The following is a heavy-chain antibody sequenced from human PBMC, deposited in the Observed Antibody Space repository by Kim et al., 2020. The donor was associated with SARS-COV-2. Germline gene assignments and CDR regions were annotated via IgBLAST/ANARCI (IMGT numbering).Heavy chain of an antibody. Sequence: SGPTLVNPTQTLTLTCTFSGFSLSTSGMCVSWIRQPPGKALEWLALIDWDDDKYYSTSLKTRLTISKDTSKNQVVLTMTNMDPVDTATYYCARILAYSFPNYSYDGMDVGGQGTTVTVSS. D-gene: IGHD5-18*01. CDR3: ARILAYSFPNYSYDGMDV. CDR1: GFSLSTSGMC. V-gene: IGHV2-70*01. CDR2: IDWDDDK. J-gene: IGHJ6*02.